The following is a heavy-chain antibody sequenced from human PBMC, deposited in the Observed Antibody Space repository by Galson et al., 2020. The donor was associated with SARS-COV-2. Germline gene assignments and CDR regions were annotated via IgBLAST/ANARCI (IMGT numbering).Heavy chain of an antibody. CDR2: IYSGGST. V-gene: IGHV3-53*01. CDR1: GFTVSSNY. CDR3: ARDYCDYYFDY. Sequence: GGSLRLSCAASGFTVSSNYMSWVRQAPGKGLEWVSVIYSGGSTYYADSVKGRFTISRDNSKNTLYLQMNSLRAEDTAVYYCARDYCDYYFDYWGQGTLVTVSS. D-gene: IGHD4-17*01. J-gene: IGHJ4*02.